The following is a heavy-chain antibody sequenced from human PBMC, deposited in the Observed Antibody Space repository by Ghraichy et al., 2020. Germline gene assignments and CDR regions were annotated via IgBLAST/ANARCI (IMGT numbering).Heavy chain of an antibody. J-gene: IGHJ2*01. D-gene: IGHD5-18*01. Sequence: GGSLRLSCAASGFTFSSYGMHWVRQAQGKGLEWVAVISYNGSNKYYADSVKGRFTISRDNSKNTLYLQMNSLRYEDTGVYYCAKAKLDTGMVGYFDLWGRGTLVTVSS. CDR2: ISYNGSNK. V-gene: IGHV3-30*18. CDR1: GFTFSSYG. CDR3: AKAKLDTGMVGYFDL.